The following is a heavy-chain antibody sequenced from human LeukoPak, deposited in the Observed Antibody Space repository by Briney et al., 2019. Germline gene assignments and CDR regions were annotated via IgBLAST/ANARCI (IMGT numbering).Heavy chain of an antibody. CDR2: IYYSWST. Sequence: PSQTLSLTCTVSGGSISSGGYYWSWIRQHPGKGLEWIGYIYYSWSTYYNPSLKSRVTISVDTSKNQFSLKLSSVTAADTAVYYCARAAYCGGDCPDGNWFDPWGQGTLVTVSS. D-gene: IGHD2-21*02. CDR3: ARAAYCGGDCPDGNWFDP. V-gene: IGHV4-31*03. J-gene: IGHJ5*02. CDR1: GGSISSGGYY.